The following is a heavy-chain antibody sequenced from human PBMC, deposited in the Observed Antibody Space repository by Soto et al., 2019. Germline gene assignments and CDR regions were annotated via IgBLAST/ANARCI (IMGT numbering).Heavy chain of an antibody. CDR2: IWYDGSNK. CDR3: ASDLEGYGSGSYSDY. CDR1: GFTFSSYG. Sequence: PGGSLRLSCAASGFTFSSYGMHWVRQAPGKGLEWVAVIWYDGSNKYYADSVKGRFTISRDNSKNTLYLQMNSLRAEDTAVYYCASDLEGYGSGSYSDYWGQGTLVTVSS. V-gene: IGHV3-33*01. J-gene: IGHJ4*02. D-gene: IGHD3-10*01.